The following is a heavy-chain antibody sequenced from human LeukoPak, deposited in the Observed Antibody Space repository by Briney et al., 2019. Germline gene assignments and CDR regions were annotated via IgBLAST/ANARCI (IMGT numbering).Heavy chain of an antibody. J-gene: IGHJ4*02. V-gene: IGHV4-38-2*02. D-gene: IGHD4-17*01. CDR2: VYHTGTT. Sequence: SETLSLTCVVSGYSVSSGYYWGWIRQSPGKGLEWIASVYHTGTTYYNPSLKSRASISVNMSENHVSLRLTSVTAADTAMYYCTRDEYGAADWGQGILVTVSS. CDR1: GYSVSSGYY. CDR3: TRDEYGAAD.